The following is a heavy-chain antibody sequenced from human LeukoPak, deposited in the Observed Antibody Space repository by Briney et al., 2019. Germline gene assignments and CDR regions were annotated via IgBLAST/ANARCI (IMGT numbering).Heavy chain of an antibody. CDR2: IDNGGRT. Sequence: GGSLRLSCAGSGFTVSSNYMSWVRQAPGKGLEWVSVIDNGGRTFYTDPVKGRLIISRDNPKNQLYLQLHSLTAEATAVYYCATPPLSTRHSNTWEHDFWGQGTLVTVSS. CDR1: GFTVSSNY. CDR3: ATPPLSTRHSNTWEHDF. V-gene: IGHV3-66*01. J-gene: IGHJ4*02. D-gene: IGHD6-13*01.